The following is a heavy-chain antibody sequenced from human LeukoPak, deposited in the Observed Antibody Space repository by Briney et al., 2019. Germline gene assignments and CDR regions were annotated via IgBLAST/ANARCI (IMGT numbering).Heavy chain of an antibody. CDR2: MWYDGSNK. J-gene: IGHJ5*01. CDR3: ARHGRCSSGPCSTGRWFDS. CDR1: GFTVSSNY. D-gene: IGHD3-22*01. Sequence: GGSLRLSCAASGFTVSSNYMSWVRQAPGKGLEWVAVMWYDGSNKYYADSVKGRFTISRDNSKNTLYLQMNSLRAEDTAVYYCARHGRCSSGPCSTGRWFDSWGQGTLVTVSS. V-gene: IGHV3-33*08.